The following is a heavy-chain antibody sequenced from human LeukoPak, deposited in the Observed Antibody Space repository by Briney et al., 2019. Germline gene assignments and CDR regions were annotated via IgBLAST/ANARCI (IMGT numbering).Heavy chain of an antibody. CDR2: IYHSGST. Sequence: SETLSLTCTVSGYSISSGDYWGWIRQPPGKGLEWIGDIYHSGSTYYNPSLKSRVTISVDTSKNQFSLKLRSATAADTAVYFCARGVYCTSGVCYINSFHFFDYWGQGTLVTVSS. CDR1: GYSISSGDY. CDR3: ARGVYCTSGVCYINSFHFFDY. J-gene: IGHJ4*02. V-gene: IGHV4-38-2*02. D-gene: IGHD2-8*01.